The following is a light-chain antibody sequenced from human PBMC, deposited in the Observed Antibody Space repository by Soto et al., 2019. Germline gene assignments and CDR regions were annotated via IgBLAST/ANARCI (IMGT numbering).Light chain of an antibody. CDR3: LQYNSYPWT. CDR1: QSIINW. Sequence: DIQMTQSPSTLSASVGDRVTITCRASQSIINWLGWYQQKPGKAPKRLIYEASSLQSGVPSRFSGSGSGTDFTLTISRLQPDDFATYYCLQYNSYPWTFGQGTKVEIK. J-gene: IGKJ1*01. V-gene: IGKV1-5*03. CDR2: EAS.